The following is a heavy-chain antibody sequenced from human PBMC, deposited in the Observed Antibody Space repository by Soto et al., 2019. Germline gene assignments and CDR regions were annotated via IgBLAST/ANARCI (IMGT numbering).Heavy chain of an antibody. Sequence: LRLSCVASGFTFSSYAMSWVRQAPGKGLEWVSAISGSGGSTYYADSVKGRFTISRDNSKNTLYLQMNSLRAEDTAVYYCAKGPVVLGRGLLFDYWGQGTLVTVSS. CDR1: GFTFSSYA. J-gene: IGHJ4*02. CDR3: AKGPVVLGRGLLFDY. V-gene: IGHV3-23*01. D-gene: IGHD3-10*01. CDR2: ISGSGGST.